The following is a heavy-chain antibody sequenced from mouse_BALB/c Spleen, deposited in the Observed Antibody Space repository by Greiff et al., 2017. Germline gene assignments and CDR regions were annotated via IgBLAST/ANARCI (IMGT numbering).Heavy chain of an antibody. V-gene: IGHV1-87*01. D-gene: IGHD2-10*01. CDR3: ARSYYGNYYYAMDY. CDR1: GYTFTSYW. CDR2: IYPGDGDT. J-gene: IGHJ4*01. Sequence: QVQLQQSGAELARPGASVKLSCKASGYTFTSYWMQWVKQRPGQGLEWIGAIYPGDGDTRYTQKFKGKATLTADKSSSTAYMQLSSLASEDSAVYYCARSYYGNYYYAMDYWGQGTSVTVSS.